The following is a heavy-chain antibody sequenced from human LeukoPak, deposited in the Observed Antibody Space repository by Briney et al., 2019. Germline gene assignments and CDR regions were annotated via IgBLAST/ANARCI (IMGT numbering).Heavy chain of an antibody. J-gene: IGHJ5*02. D-gene: IGHD3-3*01. CDR2: IRYDGSNK. V-gene: IGHV3-30*02. CDR3: AKTYYDFWSGYRPFDP. Sequence: PGGSLRLSCAASGFTFSSYGTHWVRQAPGKGLEWVAFIRYDGSNKYYADSVKGRFTISRDNSKNTLYLQMNSLRAEDTALYYCAKTYYDFWSGYRPFDPWGQGTLVTVSS. CDR1: GFTFSSYG.